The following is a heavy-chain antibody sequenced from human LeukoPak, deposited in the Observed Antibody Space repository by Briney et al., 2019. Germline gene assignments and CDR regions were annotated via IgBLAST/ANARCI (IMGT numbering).Heavy chain of an antibody. D-gene: IGHD4-17*01. CDR3: ARAKYVTSFDY. Sequence: PSETLSLTCAVSGSSIISSKWWGWIRPPPGRGLEWIGYVYYNGSTFYNKSLKSRVTMSVDTSKKQFSLRLKYVTAVDTAVYYCARAKYVTSFDYWGQGSLVTVSS. V-gene: IGHV4-28*03. CDR2: VYYNGST. CDR1: GSSIISSKW. J-gene: IGHJ4*02.